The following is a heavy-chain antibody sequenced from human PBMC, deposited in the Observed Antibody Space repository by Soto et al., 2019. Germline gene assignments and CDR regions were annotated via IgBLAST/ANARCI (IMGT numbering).Heavy chain of an antibody. Sequence: QVQLVQSGAGVKKPGSSVTVSCKASGGTFSSYTISWVRQAPGQGVEWMGRIIPILGIANYAQKFQGRVTITADKSTSTADMELSSMRSEDTAVYYCARGAAACDDYWGQGTLVTVSS. J-gene: IGHJ4*02. D-gene: IGHD6-13*01. CDR3: ARGAAACDDY. V-gene: IGHV1-69*02. CDR1: GGTFSSYT. CDR2: IIPILGIA.